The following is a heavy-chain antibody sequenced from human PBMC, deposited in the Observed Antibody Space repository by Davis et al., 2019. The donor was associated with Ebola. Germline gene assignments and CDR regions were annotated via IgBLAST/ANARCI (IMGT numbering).Heavy chain of an antibody. Sequence: GGSLRLSCAASGFTFSGSAMHWVRQASGKGLEWVGRIRSKANSYATAYAASVKGRFTISRDDSKNTAYLQMNSLKTEDTAVYYCTMGYSSGWYPLGYWGQGTLVTVSS. J-gene: IGHJ4*02. D-gene: IGHD6-19*01. CDR3: TMGYSSGWYPLGY. CDR2: IRSKANSYAT. CDR1: GFTFSGSA. V-gene: IGHV3-73*01.